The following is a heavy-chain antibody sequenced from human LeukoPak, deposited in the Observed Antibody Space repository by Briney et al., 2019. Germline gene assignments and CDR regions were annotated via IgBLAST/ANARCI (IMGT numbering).Heavy chain of an antibody. CDR1: GGSFSGYY. D-gene: IGHD6-13*01. CDR2: INHSGST. Sequence: PSETLSLTCAVYGGSFSGYYWSWIRQPPGKGLEWIGEINHSGSTNYNPSLKSRVTISVDTSKNQFSLKLSSVTAADTAVYYCARFRAAGVDYWGQETLVTVSS. J-gene: IGHJ4*02. V-gene: IGHV4-34*01. CDR3: ARFRAAGVDY.